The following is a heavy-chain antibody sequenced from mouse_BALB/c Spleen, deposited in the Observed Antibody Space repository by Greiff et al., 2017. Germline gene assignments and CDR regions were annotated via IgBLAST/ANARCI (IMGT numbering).Heavy chain of an antibody. CDR1: GFNIEDTY. D-gene: IGHD1-1*01. Sequence: DVQLVESGAELVKPGASVKLSCTASGFNIEDTYMHWVKQRPEQGLEWIGRIDPANGNTKYDPKFQGKATITADTSSNTAYLQLSSLTSEDTAVYYCDYGSSYFDYWGQGTTLTVSS. CDR2: IDPANGNT. V-gene: IGHV14-3*02. CDR3: DYGSSYFDY. J-gene: IGHJ2*01.